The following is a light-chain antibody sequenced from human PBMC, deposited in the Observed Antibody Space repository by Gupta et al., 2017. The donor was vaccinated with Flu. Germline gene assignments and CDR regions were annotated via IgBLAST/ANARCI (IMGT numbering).Light chain of an antibody. V-gene: IGKV3-11*01. CDR1: QSVSSY. CDR2: DAS. Sequence: PATLSLSPGERATLSCRASQSVSSYLACYQQKPGQGPRLLIYDASNRATGIPARFSGSGSGTDFTLTISSLVPEDFAVYYCQQRSNWPRTFGEGTKVEIK. CDR3: QQRSNWPRT. J-gene: IGKJ1*01.